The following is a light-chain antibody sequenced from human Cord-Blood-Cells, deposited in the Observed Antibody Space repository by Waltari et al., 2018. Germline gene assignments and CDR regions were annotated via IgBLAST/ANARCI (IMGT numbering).Light chain of an antibody. V-gene: IGLV2-14*01. J-gene: IGLJ1*01. CDR3: SSYTSSSTYV. Sequence: QSALTQPASVSGSPGQSITISCTGTSSDVGGYNYVPWYQQHPGKAPKLMIYEVSNRPSGVSNRFSGSKSGNTASLTISGLQAEDEADYYCSSYTSSSTYVFRTGTKVTVL. CDR1: SSDVGGYNY. CDR2: EVS.